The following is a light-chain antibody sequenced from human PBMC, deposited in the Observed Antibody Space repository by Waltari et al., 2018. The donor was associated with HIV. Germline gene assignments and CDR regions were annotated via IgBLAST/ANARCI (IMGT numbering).Light chain of an antibody. CDR2: EVS. J-gene: IGLJ2*01. V-gene: IGLV2-8*01. CDR1: SRAVGCFDN. CDR3: SSFAGTNNLV. Sequence: QSALPQPPSAPGSPGQSATIACPGTSRAVGCFDNFSWYQQHPGKAPKLMIYEVSKRPSGVPDRFSGSKSGNTASLTVSGLQAEDEADYYCSSFAGTNNLVFGGGTKLTVL.